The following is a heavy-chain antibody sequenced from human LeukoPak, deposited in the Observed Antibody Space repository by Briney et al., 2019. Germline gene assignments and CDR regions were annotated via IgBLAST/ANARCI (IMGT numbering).Heavy chain of an antibody. CDR3: ARARYYYDSSGFPGY. J-gene: IGHJ4*02. V-gene: IGHV1-2*02. CDR1: VPTLTAHY. Sequence: SVPTLTAHYLHSLRHSPPHHLESIQFINPNSGGTNYAQKFQGRVTMTRDTSISTAYMELSRLRSDDTAVYYCARARYYYDSSGFPGYWGQGTLVTVSS. D-gene: IGHD3-22*01. CDR2: INPNSGGT.